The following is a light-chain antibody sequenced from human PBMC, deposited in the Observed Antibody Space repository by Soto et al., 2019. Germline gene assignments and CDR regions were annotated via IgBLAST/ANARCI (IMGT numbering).Light chain of an antibody. J-gene: IGLJ1*01. Sequence: QSVLTQPASVSGSPGQSITISCTGTSSDVGNYNYVSWYQQHPGKAPKLMIYDVSYRPSGVSNRFSGSKXXNTASLTISGLQAEDEADYYCNSYTGSSTPYVFGTGTKVTVL. CDR2: DVS. CDR3: NSYTGSSTPYV. CDR1: SSDVGNYNY. V-gene: IGLV2-14*01.